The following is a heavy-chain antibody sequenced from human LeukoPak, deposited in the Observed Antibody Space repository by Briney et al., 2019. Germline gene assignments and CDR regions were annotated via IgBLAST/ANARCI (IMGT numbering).Heavy chain of an antibody. CDR1: VYTFTGYY. V-gene: IGHV1-2*02. CDR3: ARDRDYGDYRPPPYYYYMDV. D-gene: IGHD4-17*01. CDR2: INPNNCGT. Sequence: RASVNVSCKASVYTFTGYYMHWVRQAPGQGRDGMGWINPNNCGTNYAQKFQGRVTMTRDTSISTAFMELRRLRSDDTAVYYCARDRDYGDYRPPPYYYYMDVWGKGTTVTVSS. J-gene: IGHJ6*03.